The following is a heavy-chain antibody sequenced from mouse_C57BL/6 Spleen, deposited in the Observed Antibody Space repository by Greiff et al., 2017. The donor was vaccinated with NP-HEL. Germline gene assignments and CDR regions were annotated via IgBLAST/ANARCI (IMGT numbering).Heavy chain of an antibody. V-gene: IGHV5-17*01. J-gene: IGHJ1*03. CDR1: GFTFSDYG. CDR2: ISSGSSTI. Sequence: VQLKESGGGLVKPGGSLKLSCAASGFTFSDYGMHWVRQAPEKGLEWVAYISSGSSTIYYADTVKGRFTISRDNAKNTLFLQMTSLRSEDTAMYYCARRTSWYFDVWGTGTTVTVSS. CDR3: ARRTSWYFDV.